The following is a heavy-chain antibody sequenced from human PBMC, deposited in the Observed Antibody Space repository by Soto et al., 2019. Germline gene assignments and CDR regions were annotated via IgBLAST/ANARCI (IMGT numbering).Heavy chain of an antibody. D-gene: IGHD2-2*02. CDR1: GYTVTSYY. V-gene: IGHV1-46*01. J-gene: IGHJ4*02. Sequence: ASVKVSCKASGYTVTSYYMHWVRQAPGQGLEWMGIINPSGGSTTYAQKFQGRLTMTRDMSTSTVYMELSSLRSEDTAMYYCARTPGYTDRNYFDYWGQGTLVTVSS. CDR2: INPSGGST. CDR3: ARTPGYTDRNYFDY.